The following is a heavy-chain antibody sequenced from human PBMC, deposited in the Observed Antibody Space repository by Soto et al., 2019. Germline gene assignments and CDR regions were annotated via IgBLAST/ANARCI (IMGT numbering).Heavy chain of an antibody. Sequence: QVQLRESGSGLVKPLETLSLTCGVSGGSLSGATYSWNWIRQPPGQGLEWIGYIFPSGTTHYNPSLKSRVTISIDVSKNQFSLSLRSFTAADTAVYYCARSREFDYWSQGTLVSVSS. V-gene: IGHV4-30-2*01. CDR1: GGSLSGATYS. CDR2: IFPSGTT. CDR3: ARSREFDY. J-gene: IGHJ4*02.